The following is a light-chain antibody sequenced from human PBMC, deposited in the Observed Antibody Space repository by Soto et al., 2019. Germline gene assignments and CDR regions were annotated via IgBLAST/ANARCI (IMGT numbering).Light chain of an antibody. CDR1: SSNIGLND. J-gene: IGLJ2*01. Sequence: QSVLTQPPSASGTPGQTVTISCSGSSSNIGLNDVHWYRQLPGTAPQILIYDTNQQATGVPDRFSGSRSGTSASLAIHGLQSEDEADYHCAACDDSLNGPVFGGGTKLTVL. CDR3: AACDDSLNGPV. CDR2: DTN. V-gene: IGLV1-44*01.